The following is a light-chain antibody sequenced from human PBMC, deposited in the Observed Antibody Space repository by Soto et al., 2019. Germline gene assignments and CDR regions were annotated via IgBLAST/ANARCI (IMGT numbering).Light chain of an antibody. CDR3: QQYGRSPFT. V-gene: IGKV3-20*01. J-gene: IGKJ3*01. CDR2: GAS. CDR1: QSVSSNN. Sequence: EIVLTQSPGTLSLSPGERATLSCRASQSVSSNNLAWYQQRPGQAPRVVIYGASTRATVIPERFSGSGSGTDFTLTISRREPEYFAVYYCQQYGRSPFTFGPGTKVDIK.